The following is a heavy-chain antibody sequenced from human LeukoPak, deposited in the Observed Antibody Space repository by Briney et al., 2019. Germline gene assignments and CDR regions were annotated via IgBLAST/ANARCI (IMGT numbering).Heavy chain of an antibody. J-gene: IGHJ4*02. D-gene: IGHD3-16*02. CDR1: GYTFTSYY. V-gene: IGHV1-2*06. CDR3: ARVAYDYVWGSYRIFDY. Sequence: ASVKVSCKASGYTFTSYYMHWVRQAPGQGLEWMGRINPNSGGTNYAQKFQGRVTMTRDTSISTAYMELSRLRSDDTAVYYCARVAYDYVWGSYRIFDYWGQGTLVTVSS. CDR2: INPNSGGT.